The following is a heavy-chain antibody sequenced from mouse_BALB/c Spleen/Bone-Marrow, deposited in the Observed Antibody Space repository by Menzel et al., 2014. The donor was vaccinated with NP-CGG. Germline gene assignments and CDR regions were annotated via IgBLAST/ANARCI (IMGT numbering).Heavy chain of an antibody. CDR2: ISYSGNT. D-gene: IGHD1-2*01. CDR3: TRDYYGP. J-gene: IGHJ2*01. Sequence: EVKLEESGPSLVKPSQTLSLTCSVTGDSITSGYWNWIRKFPGNKLEYMGYISYSGNTYYNPSLIGRISITRDTSKNQYYLQLNSVTTEDTATYYCTRDYYGPWGQGTTLTVSS. CDR1: GDSITSGY. V-gene: IGHV3-8*02.